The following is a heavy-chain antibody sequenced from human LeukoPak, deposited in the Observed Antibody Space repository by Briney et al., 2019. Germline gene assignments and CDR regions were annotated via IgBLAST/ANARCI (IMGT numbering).Heavy chain of an antibody. J-gene: IGHJ4*02. CDR3: AVIAAAGTGDY. V-gene: IGHV1-8*03. Sequence: GASVKVSCKASGYTLTNYDINWVRQASGQGLEWMGWMNPNSGNTGYAQKFLGRLTITRNTSINTAYMELSSLRSEDTAVYYCAVIAAAGTGDYWGQGTLVTVSS. D-gene: IGHD6-13*01. CDR1: GYTLTNYD. CDR2: MNPNSGNT.